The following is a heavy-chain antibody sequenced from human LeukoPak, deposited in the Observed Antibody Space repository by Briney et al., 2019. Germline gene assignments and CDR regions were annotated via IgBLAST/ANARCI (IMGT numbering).Heavy chain of an antibody. J-gene: IGHJ4*02. Sequence: SETLSLTCTVSGGSISSSSYYWGWIRRPPGKGLEWIGSIYYSGNTYYNPSLKSRVTISVDTSKNQFPLKLSSVTAADTAVYYCGRVRTAMVDYWGQGTLVTVSS. D-gene: IGHD5-18*01. V-gene: IGHV4-39*01. CDR2: IYYSGNT. CDR1: GGSISSSSYY. CDR3: GRVRTAMVDY.